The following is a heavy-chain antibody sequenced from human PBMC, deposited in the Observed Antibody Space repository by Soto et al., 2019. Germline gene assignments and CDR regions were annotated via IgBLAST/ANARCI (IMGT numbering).Heavy chain of an antibody. CDR2: INTIGDSA. CDR3: GTGGGSRYFVR. V-gene: IGHV3-23*01. CDR1: GFTFSSDA. J-gene: IGHJ4*02. D-gene: IGHD1-26*01. Sequence: GGSLRLSCAASGFTFSSDAISWVRQAPGKGLELVSSINTIGDSAYYPDSVKGRATISRDNSKNTVYLQMNRFRGEDTADYYYGTGGGSRYFVRWGQGTL.